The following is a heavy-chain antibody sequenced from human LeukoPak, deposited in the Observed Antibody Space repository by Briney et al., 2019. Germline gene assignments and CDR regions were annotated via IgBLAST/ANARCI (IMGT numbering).Heavy chain of an antibody. Sequence: SETLSLTCTVSGGSISSGSYYRRWIRQPAGKGLEWIVRIYTSGSTNYNPSLKSRFTLSVDTSKTEFSLKLRSVTAADTAVYYCATGYNYYDSSGYYFNWFDPWGQGTLVTVSS. D-gene: IGHD3-22*01. V-gene: IGHV4-61*02. CDR3: ATGYNYYDSSGYYFNWFDP. CDR1: GGSISSGSYY. CDR2: IYTSGST. J-gene: IGHJ5*02.